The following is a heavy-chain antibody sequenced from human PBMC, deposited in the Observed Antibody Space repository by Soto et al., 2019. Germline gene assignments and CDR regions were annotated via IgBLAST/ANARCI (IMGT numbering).Heavy chain of an antibody. J-gene: IGHJ4*02. D-gene: IGHD1-26*01. CDR1: GGTFSTYS. CDR2: ISPIFGTA. CDR3: ASSSGNNYGVGTNYYFDY. Sequence: QVQLVQSGAEVKKPGSSVKVSCKTSGGTFSTYSIVWVRQAPGEGLEWMGGISPIFGTANYAQKFQDRVTITADKSTNTAFMELSSLKSEDTAMYYCASSSGNNYGVGTNYYFDYWGKGTLVTVSS. V-gene: IGHV1-69*06.